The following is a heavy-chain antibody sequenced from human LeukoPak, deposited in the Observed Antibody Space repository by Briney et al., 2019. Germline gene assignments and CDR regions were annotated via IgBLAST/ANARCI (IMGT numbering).Heavy chain of an antibody. V-gene: IGHV1-18*01. CDR1: GYTFTSCG. Sequence: ASVTVSCKASGYTFTSCGISWVRQAPGQGLEWMGWISAYNGNTNYAQKLQGRVTMTTDTSTSTAYMELRSLRSDDTAVYYCARGVAGGYDFDLDYWGQGTLVTVSS. J-gene: IGHJ4*02. CDR3: ARGVAGGYDFDLDY. CDR2: ISAYNGNT. D-gene: IGHD5-12*01.